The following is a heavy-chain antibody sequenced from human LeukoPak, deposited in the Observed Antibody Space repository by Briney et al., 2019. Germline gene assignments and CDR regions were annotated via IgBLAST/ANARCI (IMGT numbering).Heavy chain of an antibody. CDR2: IQYDGSNK. Sequence: PGGSLRLSCAASGFTFSSYEMNWVRQVPGKGLEWVTFIQYDGSNKYYADSVKGRFTISRDNSKNTMYLQMNSLRAEDTAVYYCAKHEGAVAGTFWFDPWGQGTLVTVSS. CDR1: GFTFSSYE. J-gene: IGHJ5*02. CDR3: AKHEGAVAGTFWFDP. D-gene: IGHD6-19*01. V-gene: IGHV3-30*02.